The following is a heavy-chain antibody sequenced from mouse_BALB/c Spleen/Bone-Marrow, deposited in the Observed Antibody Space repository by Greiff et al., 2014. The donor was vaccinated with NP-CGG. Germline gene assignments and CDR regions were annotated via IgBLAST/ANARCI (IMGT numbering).Heavy chain of an antibody. CDR1: GYTFTSYW. Sequence: VQLVESGAELVKPGASVKLSCKASGYTFTSYWMHWVKQRPGQGLEWIGEINPSNGRTNYNEKFKSKATLTVDKSSSTAYVQLSSLTSEDSAVYYCASPFDYWGQGTTLTVSS. CDR3: ASPFDY. J-gene: IGHJ2*01. CDR2: INPSNGRT. V-gene: IGHV1S81*02.